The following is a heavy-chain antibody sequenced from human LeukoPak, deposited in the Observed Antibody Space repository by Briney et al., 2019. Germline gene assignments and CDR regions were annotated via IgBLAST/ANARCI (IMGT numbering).Heavy chain of an antibody. CDR2: ISGSGGST. CDR3: AKLRESDIVVAIDAFDI. Sequence: GGSLRLSCAASGFTFSSYAMSWVRQAPGKGLEWVSAISGSGGSTYYADSVKGRFTISRDNSKNTLYLQVNSLRAEDTAVYYCAKLRESDIVVAIDAFDIWGQGTMVTVSS. V-gene: IGHV3-23*01. CDR1: GFTFSSYA. J-gene: IGHJ3*02. D-gene: IGHD2-21*01.